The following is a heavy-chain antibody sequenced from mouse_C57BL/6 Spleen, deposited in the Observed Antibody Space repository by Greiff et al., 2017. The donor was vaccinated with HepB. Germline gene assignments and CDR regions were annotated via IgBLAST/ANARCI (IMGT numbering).Heavy chain of an antibody. Sequence: QVQLQQSGPELVKPGASVKISCKASGYAFSSSWMNWVKQRPGKGLEWIGRIYPGDGDTNYNGKFKGKATLTADKSSSTAYMQLSSLTSEDSAVYFCARSDSSTPWFAYWGQGTLVTVSA. CDR3: ARSDSSTPWFAY. J-gene: IGHJ3*01. D-gene: IGHD2-5*01. V-gene: IGHV1-82*01. CDR1: GYAFSSSW. CDR2: IYPGDGDT.